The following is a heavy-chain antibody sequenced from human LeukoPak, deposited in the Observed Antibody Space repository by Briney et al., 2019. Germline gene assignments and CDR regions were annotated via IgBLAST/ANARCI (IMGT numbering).Heavy chain of an antibody. D-gene: IGHD6-13*01. CDR1: GFTFSSYA. CDR2: ISGSGGST. CDR3: AKDVRRGSWYYFDY. Sequence: HPGGSLRLSCAASGFTFSSYAMSWVRQAPGKGLEWVSAISGSGGSTYYADSVKGRFTISRDNSKNTLYLQMNSLRAEDTAVYYCAKDVRRGSWYYFDYWGQGTLVTVSS. V-gene: IGHV3-23*01. J-gene: IGHJ4*02.